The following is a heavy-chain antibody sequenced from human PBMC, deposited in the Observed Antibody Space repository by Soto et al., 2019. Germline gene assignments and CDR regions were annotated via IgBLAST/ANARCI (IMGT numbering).Heavy chain of an antibody. Sequence: QVQLVQSGAEVKKPGASVKVSCKASGYTFTSYGISWVRQAPGQGLEWMGWISAYNGNTNYAQKLQGRVTMTTDTAQSTAYRELRSLRSDDTAVYYCARDPPDYGDYGVKFDYWGQGTLVTVSS. V-gene: IGHV1-18*01. CDR2: ISAYNGNT. CDR1: GYTFTSYG. CDR3: ARDPPDYGDYGVKFDY. J-gene: IGHJ4*02. D-gene: IGHD4-17*01.